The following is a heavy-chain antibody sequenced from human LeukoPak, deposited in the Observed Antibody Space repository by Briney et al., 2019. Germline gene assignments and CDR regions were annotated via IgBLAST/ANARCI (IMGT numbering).Heavy chain of an antibody. J-gene: IGHJ6*02. CDR1: GFTFSSYA. CDR3: AKDTDYGDYYYYGMDV. Sequence: GGSLRLSCAASGFTFSSYAMSWVRQAPGKGLEWVSGISWNSGSIGYADSVKGRFTISRDNAKNSLYLQMNSLRAEDTALYYCAKDTDYGDYYYYGMDVWGQGTTVTVSS. CDR2: ISWNSGSI. V-gene: IGHV3-9*01. D-gene: IGHD4-17*01.